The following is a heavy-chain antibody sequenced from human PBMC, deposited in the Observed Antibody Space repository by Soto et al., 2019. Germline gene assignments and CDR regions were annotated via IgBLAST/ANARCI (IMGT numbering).Heavy chain of an antibody. V-gene: IGHV4-59*01. CDR3: ARMIGGNSALYGLDV. J-gene: IGHJ6*02. CDR1: PGAFTYYY. CDR2: IYYNGDT. D-gene: IGHD2-21*01. Sequence: SETLSLTCTVSPGAFTYYYWTWIRQPPGKGLEWIGSIYYNGDTNYNPSLKSRVTMSIDTSTKQFSLRLTSVTAADTALYYCARMIGGNSALYGLDVWGQGTTVTVSS.